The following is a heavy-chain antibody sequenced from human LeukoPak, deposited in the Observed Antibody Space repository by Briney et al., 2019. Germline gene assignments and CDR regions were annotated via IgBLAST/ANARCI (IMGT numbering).Heavy chain of an antibody. CDR1: GFTVTSNS. CDR2: IKQDGSEK. D-gene: IGHD1-26*01. Sequence: GGSLRLSCTVSGFTVTSNSMSWVRQAPGKGLEWVANIKQDGSEKYYVDSVKGRFTISRDNAKNSLYLQMNSLRAEDTAVYYCARDKIVGATHFDYWGQGTLVTVSS. V-gene: IGHV3-7*01. J-gene: IGHJ4*02. CDR3: ARDKIVGATHFDY.